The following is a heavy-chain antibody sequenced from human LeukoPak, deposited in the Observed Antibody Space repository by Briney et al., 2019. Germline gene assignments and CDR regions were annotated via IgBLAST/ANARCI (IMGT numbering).Heavy chain of an antibody. D-gene: IGHD4/OR15-4a*01. Sequence: SETLSLTCTVSGGSISSYYWSWIRQTPGKGLEWIGNIFDSGDTNYNPSLQSRVIISVDTSKKQFSLKLRSVTAADTAVYYCTRRLSNGATLNYFDYWGQGTLVTVSS. CDR1: GGSISSYY. V-gene: IGHV4-59*08. CDR3: TRRLSNGATLNYFDY. J-gene: IGHJ4*02. CDR2: IFDSGDT.